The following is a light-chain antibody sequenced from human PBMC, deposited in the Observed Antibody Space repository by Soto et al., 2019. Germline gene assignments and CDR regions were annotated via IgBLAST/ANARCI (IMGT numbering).Light chain of an antibody. CDR3: QQYDSSRT. J-gene: IGKJ1*01. CDR2: DVS. CDR1: QNIVTW. Sequence: DVQMTQSPSTLSASVGDRVTITCRASQNIVTWLAWYQQKPGGAPRLLIYDVSNLESGVPSRCSGIASGPEFTLTITSLQPEDFGIYYCQQYDSSRTFGQGNKVDLK. V-gene: IGKV1-5*01.